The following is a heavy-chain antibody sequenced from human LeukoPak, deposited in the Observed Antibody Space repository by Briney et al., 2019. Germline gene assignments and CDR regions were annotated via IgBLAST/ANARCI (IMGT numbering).Heavy chain of an antibody. CDR1: GYTFTSYY. J-gene: IGHJ5*02. D-gene: IGHD6-25*01. V-gene: IGHV1-46*01. CDR2: INPSGGST. CDR3: ASDSLRTAIAAAGGNWFDP. Sequence: ASVKVSCKASGYTFTSYYMHWMRKAPGQGLEWMGIINPSGGSTTYAQKFQGRVTMTRDTSTSTVYMDLNSLRSEDTAVYYCASDSLRTAIAAAGGNWFDPWGQGTLVTVSS.